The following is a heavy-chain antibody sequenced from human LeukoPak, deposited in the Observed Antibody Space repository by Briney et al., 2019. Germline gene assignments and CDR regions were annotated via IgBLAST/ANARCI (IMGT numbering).Heavy chain of an antibody. Sequence: GGSLRLSCAASGFTFSSYTMHWIRQAPGKGLEWVSSISGSNSYIFYADSVKGRFTVSRDNAKDSLYLQMNSLRAEDTAVYYCARALTTLTYEGYWGQGTLVTVSS. V-gene: IGHV3-21*01. D-gene: IGHD1-1*01. CDR2: ISGSNSYI. CDR1: GFTFSSYT. CDR3: ARALTTLTYEGY. J-gene: IGHJ4*02.